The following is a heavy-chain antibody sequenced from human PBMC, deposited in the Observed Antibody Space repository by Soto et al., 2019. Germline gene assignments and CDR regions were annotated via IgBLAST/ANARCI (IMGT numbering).Heavy chain of an antibody. CDR3: ARAQDDVLAGWYYFDY. CDR2: TYYSGST. D-gene: IGHD3-9*01. Sequence: SETLSLTCTVSGGSISSDPYYWTWIRQSPGKGLEWLGSTYYSGSTYYNPSLKSRLSISIDAAKNQFSLRLNSVNAADTAVYYCARAQDDVLAGWYYFDYWGQGTLVTVSS. V-gene: IGHV4-30-4*01. CDR1: GGSISSDPYY. J-gene: IGHJ4*02.